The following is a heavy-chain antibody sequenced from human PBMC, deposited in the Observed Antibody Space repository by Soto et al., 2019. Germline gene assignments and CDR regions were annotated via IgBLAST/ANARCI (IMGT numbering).Heavy chain of an antibody. CDR1: GGSINSGGYC. Sequence: SETLSLTCTVSGGSINSGGYCWSWIRQHPGKGLEWIGYIYYSGSTYYNPSLKSRFTISVDTSKNHFSLKLSSVTAADTAVYYCARDITYYDSSGIATTTRYYGMDVWGQGTTVTVSS. V-gene: IGHV4-31*03. CDR3: ARDITYYDSSGIATTTRYYGMDV. CDR2: IYYSGST. D-gene: IGHD3-22*01. J-gene: IGHJ6*02.